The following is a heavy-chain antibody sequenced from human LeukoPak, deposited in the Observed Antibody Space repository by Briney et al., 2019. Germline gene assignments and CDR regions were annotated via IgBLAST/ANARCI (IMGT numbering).Heavy chain of an antibody. J-gene: IGHJ4*02. CDR3: AVGGLAGDY. Sequence: SQTLSLTCTVSGGSISSGSYYWSWIRQPAGKGLEWIGRIYSSGSTNYNPSLKSRVTISVDTSKNQFSLKLSSVTAADTAVYYCAVGGLAGDYWGQGTPVTVSS. CDR1: GGSISSGSYY. V-gene: IGHV4-61*02. CDR2: IYSSGST.